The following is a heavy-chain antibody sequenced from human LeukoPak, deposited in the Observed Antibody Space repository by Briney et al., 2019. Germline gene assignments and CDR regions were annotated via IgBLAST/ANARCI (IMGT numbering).Heavy chain of an antibody. V-gene: IGHV1-69*06. J-gene: IGHJ6*04. D-gene: IGHD2-15*01. CDR1: GGTFSCYT. Sequence: SVKVSCKASGGTFSCYTISWVRQAPGQGLEWMGGIIPLFGTPDYAQKFQDRLTITADKSTSTAYMELTSLRSEDTAVYYCASATLRCSGGSCYEMDVWGKGTTVTVSS. CDR3: ASATLRCSGGSCYEMDV. CDR2: IIPLFGTP.